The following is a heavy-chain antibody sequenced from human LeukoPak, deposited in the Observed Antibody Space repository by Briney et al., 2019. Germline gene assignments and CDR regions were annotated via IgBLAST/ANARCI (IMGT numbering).Heavy chain of an antibody. CDR2: IYYSGST. V-gene: IGHV4-39*07. CDR3: TRYYDSSGYSGFDY. D-gene: IGHD3-22*01. J-gene: IGHJ4*02. CDR1: GGSISSSSYY. Sequence: SETLSLTCTVSGGSISSSSYYWGWIRQPPGKGLEWIGSIYYSGSTYYNPSLKSRVTISVDTSKNQFSLKLSSVTAADTAVYYCTRYYDSSGYSGFDYWGQGTLVIVSS.